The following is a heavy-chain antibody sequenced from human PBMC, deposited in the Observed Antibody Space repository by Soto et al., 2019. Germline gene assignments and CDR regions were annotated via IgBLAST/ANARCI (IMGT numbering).Heavy chain of an antibody. CDR2: IWYDGSNK. CDR1: GFTFSSYG. J-gene: IGHJ3*02. D-gene: IGHD2-2*01. CDR3: ASSPTPIVVVPAGDDAFDI. Sequence: QVQLVESGGGVVQPGRSLRLSCVASGFTFSSYGMHWVRQAPGKGLEWVAVIWYDGSNKYYADSVKGRFTISRDNSKNTLYLQMNSLRAEDTAVYYCASSPTPIVVVPAGDDAFDIWGQGTMVTVSS. V-gene: IGHV3-33*01.